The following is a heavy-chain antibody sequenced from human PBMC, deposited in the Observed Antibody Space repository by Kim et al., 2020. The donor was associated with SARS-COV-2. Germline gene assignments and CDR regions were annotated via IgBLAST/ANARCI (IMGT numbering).Heavy chain of an antibody. CDR3: AKDVRYYYDSSGLFHY. CDR2: ISYDGSNK. Sequence: GGSLRLSCAASGFTFSSYGMHWVRQAPGKGLEWVAVISYDGSNKYYADSVKGRFTISRDNSKNTLYLQMNSLRAEDTAVYYCAKDVRYYYDSSGLFHYWGQGTLVTVSS. CDR1: GFTFSSYG. J-gene: IGHJ4*02. D-gene: IGHD3-22*01. V-gene: IGHV3-30*18.